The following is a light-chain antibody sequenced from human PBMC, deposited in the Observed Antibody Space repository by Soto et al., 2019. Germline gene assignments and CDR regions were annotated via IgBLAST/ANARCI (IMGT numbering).Light chain of an antibody. Sequence: DIQLTQSPSFLSASVGDRVTITCRASQGISTYLAWYQQKPGKAPKLLIYAASTLQSGVPSRFSGSGSGTEFTLTISSLQPEDFATYYCQQLDRYPIFTFGTGTKVDIK. J-gene: IGKJ3*01. CDR3: QQLDRYPIFT. CDR1: QGISTY. CDR2: AAS. V-gene: IGKV1-9*01.